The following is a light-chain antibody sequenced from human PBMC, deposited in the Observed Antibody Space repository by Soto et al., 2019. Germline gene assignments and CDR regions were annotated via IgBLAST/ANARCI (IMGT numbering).Light chain of an antibody. J-gene: IGKJ4*01. CDR2: DAS. V-gene: IGKV1-5*01. CDR3: QQYNSYSPT. Sequence: DIQMTQSPSTLSAFVGDRVTITCRASQSISSWLAWYQQKPGKAPKLLIYDASSLESGVPSRFSGSGSGTEFTLTISSLQPDDFATYYCQQYNSYSPTFGGGTKVEIK. CDR1: QSISSW.